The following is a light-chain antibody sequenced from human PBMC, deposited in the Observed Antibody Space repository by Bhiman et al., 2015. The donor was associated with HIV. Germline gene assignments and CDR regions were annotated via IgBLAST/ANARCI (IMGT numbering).Light chain of an antibody. Sequence: GPGKTARITCGGNNIGSKSVHWYQQKPGQAPVLVIYYDSDRPSGIPERFSGSNSGNTATLTISRVEAGDEADYCCQVWDSSSDHWVFGGGTKLTVL. CDR2: YDS. J-gene: IGLJ3*02. CDR1: NIGSKS. V-gene: IGLV3-21*04. CDR3: QVWDSSSDHWV.